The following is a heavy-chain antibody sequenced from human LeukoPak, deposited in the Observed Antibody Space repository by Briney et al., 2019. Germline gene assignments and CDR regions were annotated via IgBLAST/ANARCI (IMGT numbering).Heavy chain of an antibody. J-gene: IGHJ4*02. V-gene: IGHV3-74*01. D-gene: IGHD5-18*01. Sequence: PGGSLRLSCSASGFTFSSYWMHWVRPAPGNGLVWVSRINSDGSSTSYADSVKGRFTISRDNAKNTLYLQMNSLRAEDTAVYYCARGGAAMAYYWGQGTLVTVSS. CDR1: GFTFSSYW. CDR2: INSDGSST. CDR3: ARGGAAMAYY.